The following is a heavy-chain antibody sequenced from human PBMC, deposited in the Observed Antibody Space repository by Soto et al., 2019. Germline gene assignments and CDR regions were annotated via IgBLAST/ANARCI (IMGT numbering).Heavy chain of an antibody. D-gene: IGHD6-19*01. CDR1: GGSISSGGYY. CDR2: IYYSGST. V-gene: IGHV4-31*03. CDR3: ARDFTDSSGPTLGMGV. Sequence: QVQLQESGPGLVKPSQTLSLTCTVSGGSISSGGYYWSWIRQHPGKGLEWIGYIYYSGSTYYNPSLKSRVTISVDTSKNQFSLNLISVTAADTAVYYCARDFTDSSGPTLGMGVWGQGTTVTVSS. J-gene: IGHJ6*02.